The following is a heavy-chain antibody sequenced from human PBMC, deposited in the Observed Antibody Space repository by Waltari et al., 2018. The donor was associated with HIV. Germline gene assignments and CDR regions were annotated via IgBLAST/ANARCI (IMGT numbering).Heavy chain of an antibody. CDR1: GFALSPYA. CDR3: AKVAFDGDNRHEPVKNAFDI. D-gene: IGHD2-21*01. V-gene: IGHV3-23*01. CDR2: VSGSSSSA. Sequence: EVQLLESGGGLVQPGGSLRLSCAASGFALSPYAMSWGRQAPGKGLEWVSSVSGSSSSAYYAESVKGRFTISRDNPKNTVFLQMNSLRAEDTAIYYCAKVAFDGDNRHEPVKNAFDIWGQGTKVTVSS. J-gene: IGHJ3*02.